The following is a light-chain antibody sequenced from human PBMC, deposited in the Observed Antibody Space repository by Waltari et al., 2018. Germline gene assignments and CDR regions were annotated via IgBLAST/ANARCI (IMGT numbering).Light chain of an antibody. V-gene: IGKV3-11*01. CDR1: QSVDSY. Sequence: ETVLTQSPGTVSLSSGERAPLSCRASQSVDSYLAWYQQKPGQPPRLLIYEISTRAADIPARFSGGGSGTDFTLSISSLEPEDSAVYFCHQRSNWPPTFGGGTKVEIK. CDR2: EIS. J-gene: IGKJ4*01. CDR3: HQRSNWPPT.